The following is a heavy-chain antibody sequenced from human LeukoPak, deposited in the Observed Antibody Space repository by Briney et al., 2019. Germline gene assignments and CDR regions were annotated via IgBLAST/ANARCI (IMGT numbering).Heavy chain of an antibody. V-gene: IGHV3-23*01. CDR2: ISGSGGSA. Sequence: PGGSLRLSCAASGFTFSSYAMSWVRQAPGKGLEWVSAISGSGGSAYYADSVKGRFTISRDNSKNTLYLQMNTLRAEDTAVYYCAKRDRTNWYFDLWGRGTLVTVSS. CDR3: AKRDRTNWYFDL. D-gene: IGHD4/OR15-4a*01. J-gene: IGHJ2*01. CDR1: GFTFSSYA.